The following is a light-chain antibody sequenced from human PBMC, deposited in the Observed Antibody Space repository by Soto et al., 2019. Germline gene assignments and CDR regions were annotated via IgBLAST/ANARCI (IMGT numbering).Light chain of an antibody. CDR3: QQYNNWPPGIT. CDR2: GAS. V-gene: IGKV3-15*01. J-gene: IGKJ5*01. Sequence: EIVLTQSPGTLSLSPGERATLSCRASQSAGRTYVAWYQQKPGQAPRLLIYGASTRATGIPARFSGSGSGTEFTLTISSLQSEDFAVYYCQQYNNWPPGITFGQGTRLEIK. CDR1: QSAGRT.